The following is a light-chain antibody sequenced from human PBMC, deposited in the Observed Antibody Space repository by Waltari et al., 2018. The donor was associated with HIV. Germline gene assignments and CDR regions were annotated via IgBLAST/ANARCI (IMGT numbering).Light chain of an antibody. V-gene: IGLV2-14*03. Sequence: HSALTQPASMSGSPGQSITISCAGTRSDIGDYNFVSWFQQHPGKAPKLIFHDVSHSVSEVSERFSASKAGNTASLTIAGLQPEDEADYYCSSYSSSNTVVFGGGTKLTVL. CDR1: RSDIGDYNF. CDR3: SSYSSSNTVV. J-gene: IGLJ2*01. CDR2: DVS.